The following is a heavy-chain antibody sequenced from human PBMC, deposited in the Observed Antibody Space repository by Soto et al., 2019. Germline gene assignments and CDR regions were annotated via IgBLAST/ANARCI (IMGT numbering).Heavy chain of an antibody. D-gene: IGHD3-9*01. V-gene: IGHV3-30*18. CDR1: GFTFSSYG. J-gene: IGHJ6*02. Sequence: QVQLVESGGGVVQPGRSLRLSCAASGFTFSSYGMHWVRQAPGKGLEWVAVISYDGSNKYYADSVKGGFTISRNNSKNTAYLQMNSLRAEDAAVYYCEKAVDYAIWTGCGMDDWGQGTTVTVSS. CDR3: EKAVDYAIWTGCGMDD. CDR2: ISYDGSNK.